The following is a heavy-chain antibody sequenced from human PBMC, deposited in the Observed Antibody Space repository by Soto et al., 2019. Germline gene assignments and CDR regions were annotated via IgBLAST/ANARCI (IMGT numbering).Heavy chain of an antibody. CDR3: TRGVRYGSDWEAFDI. D-gene: IGHD3-10*01. J-gene: IGHJ3*02. Sequence: ASVKVSCKASGYTFTSYYMHWVRQAPGQGREWMGIINPSGGSTSYAQKFQGRVTMTRDTSTSTDYMELSSLGSEDTAVYYFTRGVRYGSDWEAFDIWGQGTMVTVSS. V-gene: IGHV1-46*01. CDR1: GYTFTSYY. CDR2: INPSGGST.